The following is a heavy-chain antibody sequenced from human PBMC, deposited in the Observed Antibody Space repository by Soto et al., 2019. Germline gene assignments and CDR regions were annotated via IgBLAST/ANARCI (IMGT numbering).Heavy chain of an antibody. J-gene: IGHJ3*02. CDR1: GFTFSSYW. Sequence: DVQLVESGGGLVQPGGSLKLSCAASGFTFSSYWMSWVRQAPGKGLEWVANIKEDGSEKNYVDSVKGRFTISRDNAKNSLYLQMNSLRAEDTAVYYCARDHWGAFDIWGQGTMVTVSS. D-gene: IGHD7-27*01. V-gene: IGHV3-7*01. CDR3: ARDHWGAFDI. CDR2: IKEDGSEK.